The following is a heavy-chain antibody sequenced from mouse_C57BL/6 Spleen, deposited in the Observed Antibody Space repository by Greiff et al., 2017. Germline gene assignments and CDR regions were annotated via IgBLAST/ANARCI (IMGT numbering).Heavy chain of an antibody. CDR1: GYTFTSYW. V-gene: IGHV1-50*01. D-gene: IGHD1-1*01. J-gene: IGHJ4*01. CDR2: IDPSDRYT. Sequence: QVQLQQPGAELVKPGASVKLSCKASGYTFTSYWMPWVQQRPGQGLEWIGEIDPSDRYTNYNQKFKGNATLTVDTSSSTACMQHSSLTSEDSAVYYCATRLGPITTVVATNYYYAMDYWGQGTSVTVSS. CDR3: ATRLGPITTVVATNYYYAMDY.